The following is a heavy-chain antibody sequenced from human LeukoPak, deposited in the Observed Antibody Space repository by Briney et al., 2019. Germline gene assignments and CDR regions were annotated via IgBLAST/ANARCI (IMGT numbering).Heavy chain of an antibody. J-gene: IGHJ6*02. Sequence: PGGSLRLSCAASGFTFSSYAMSWVRQAPGKGLEWVSAISGSGGSTYYADSVKGRFTISRDNSKNTLYLQMNSLRAEDTAVYYCAKFFSYYGSGSSRPHGMDVWGQGTTVTVSS. CDR2: ISGSGGST. D-gene: IGHD3-10*01. CDR1: GFTFSSYA. CDR3: AKFFSYYGSGSSRPHGMDV. V-gene: IGHV3-23*01.